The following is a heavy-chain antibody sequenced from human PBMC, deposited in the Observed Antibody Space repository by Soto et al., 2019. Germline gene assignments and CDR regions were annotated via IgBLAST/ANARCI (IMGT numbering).Heavy chain of an antibody. J-gene: IGHJ5*02. CDR1: GGSISSYY. CDR2: IYYSGST. CDR3: ARGDSDWNYDYVKRFITDNWFDP. V-gene: IGHV4-59*01. Sequence: PSETLSLTCTVSGGSISSYYWSWIRQPPEKGLEWIGYIYYSGSTNYNPSLKSRVTISVDTSKNQFSLKLSSVTAADTAVYYCARGDSDWNYDYVKRFITDNWFDPWGQGTLVTVSS. D-gene: IGHD1-7*01.